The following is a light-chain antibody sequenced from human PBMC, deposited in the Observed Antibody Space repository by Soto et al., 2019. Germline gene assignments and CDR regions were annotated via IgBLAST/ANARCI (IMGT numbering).Light chain of an antibody. Sequence: QSALTQPASVSGSPGHSITISCNGPSSDVGGYNYVSWHQQHPGKAPKLTIYDVSSRPSGVSNLFSASKSGNTASLTISGLQAEDEADYYCSSYTSSGTYVLGTGTKLTVL. V-gene: IGLV2-14*01. J-gene: IGLJ1*01. CDR2: DVS. CDR3: SSYTSSGTYV. CDR1: SSDVGGYNY.